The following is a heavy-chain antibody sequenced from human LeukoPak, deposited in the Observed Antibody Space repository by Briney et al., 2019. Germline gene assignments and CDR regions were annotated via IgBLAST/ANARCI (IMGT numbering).Heavy chain of an antibody. CDR3: ARTLLITFGGVIAYYYYGMDV. V-gene: IGHV1-18*01. J-gene: IGHJ6*02. D-gene: IGHD3-16*02. CDR2: ISAYNGNT. Sequence: ASVKVSCKASGYTFTSYGISWMRQAPGQGLEWMGWISAYNGNTNYAQKLQGRVTMTTDTSTSTAYMELRSLRSDDTAVYYCARTLLITFGGVIAYYYYGMDVWGQGTTVTVSS. CDR1: GYTFTSYG.